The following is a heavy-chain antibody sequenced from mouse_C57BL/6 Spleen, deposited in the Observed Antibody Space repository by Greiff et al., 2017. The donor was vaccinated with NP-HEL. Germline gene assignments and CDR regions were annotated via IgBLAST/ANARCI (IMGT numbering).Heavy chain of an antibody. D-gene: IGHD1-1*01. V-gene: IGHV1-18*01. CDR3: ARSGNYYGSSYWFAY. Sequence: EVKLMESGPELVKPGASVKIPCKASGYTFTDYNMDWVKQSHGKSLEWIGDINPNNGGTIYNQKFKGKATLTVDKSSSTAYMELRSLTSEDTAVYYCARSGNYYGSSYWFAYWGQGTLVTVSA. J-gene: IGHJ3*01. CDR1: GYTFTDYN. CDR2: INPNNGGT.